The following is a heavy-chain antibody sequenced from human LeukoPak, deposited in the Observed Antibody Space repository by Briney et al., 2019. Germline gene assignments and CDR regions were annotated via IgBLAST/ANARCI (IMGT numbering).Heavy chain of an antibody. CDR2: INHSGST. Sequence: SETLSLTCAVYGGSFSGYYWSWIRQPPGKGLEWIGEINHSGSTNYSPSLKSRVTISVDTSKNQFSLKLSSVTAADTAVYYCARSRRGYSYGRTAFDYWGQGTLVTVSS. J-gene: IGHJ4*02. CDR3: ARSRRGYSYGRTAFDY. V-gene: IGHV4-34*01. CDR1: GGSFSGYY. D-gene: IGHD5-18*01.